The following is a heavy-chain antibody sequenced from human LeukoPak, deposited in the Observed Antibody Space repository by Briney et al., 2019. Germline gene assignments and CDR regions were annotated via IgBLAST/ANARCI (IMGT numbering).Heavy chain of an antibody. CDR3: ARGRQERYYYGSGSSPRAFDI. CDR2: IHYSGST. D-gene: IGHD3-10*01. Sequence: SETLSLTCSVSGGSISGYYWSWIRQPPGKGLEWIGYIHYSGSTNYNPSLKSRVTISVDTSKNQFSLKLSSVTAADTAVYYCARGRQERYYYGSGSSPRAFDIWGQGTMVTVSS. J-gene: IGHJ3*02. V-gene: IGHV4-59*01. CDR1: GGSISGYY.